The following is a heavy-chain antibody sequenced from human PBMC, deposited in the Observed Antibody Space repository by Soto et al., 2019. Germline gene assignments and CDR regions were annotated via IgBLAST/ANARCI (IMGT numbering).Heavy chain of an antibody. V-gene: IGHV3-23*01. J-gene: IGHJ4*02. Sequence: EVQLLESGGGLVQPGGSLRLSCAASGFTFSSYAMSWVRQAPGKGLEWVSAISGSGDSTYYADSVKGRFTISRDNSKKTLYLQMHSLRAEDTAVYYCAKDYYDSSGYYAFDYWGQGTLVTVSS. CDR2: ISGSGDST. CDR3: AKDYYDSSGYYAFDY. D-gene: IGHD3-22*01. CDR1: GFTFSSYA.